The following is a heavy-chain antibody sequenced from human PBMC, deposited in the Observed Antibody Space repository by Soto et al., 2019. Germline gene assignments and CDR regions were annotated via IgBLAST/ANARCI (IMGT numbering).Heavy chain of an antibody. Sequence: QVQLQQWGAGLLKPSETLSLTCAVYGGSFSGYYWSWIRQPPGKGLEWIGEINHSGSTNYNPSLKSGVTISVDAFKNQFSLKLSSVTAADTGVYYCARGPTIMRGIAVAGTGDYWAQGTLVTVSS. CDR1: GGSFSGYY. CDR2: INHSGST. CDR3: ARGPTIMRGIAVAGTGDY. V-gene: IGHV4-34*01. J-gene: IGHJ4*02. D-gene: IGHD6-19*01.